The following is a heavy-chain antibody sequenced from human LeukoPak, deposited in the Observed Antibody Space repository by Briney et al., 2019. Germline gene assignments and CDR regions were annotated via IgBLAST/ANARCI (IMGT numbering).Heavy chain of an antibody. CDR2: IYHSGST. D-gene: IGHD3-3*01. Sequence: PSGTLSLTCAISGGSVGSGTWWSWVRQPPEKGLEWIGQIYHSGSTNYNPSLKSRVAISIDKSKSQFSLELSSVTAADTAVYYCVYHYGFSFDPWGQGTLVTVSS. CDR3: VYHYGFSFDP. J-gene: IGHJ5*02. CDR1: GGSVGSGTW. V-gene: IGHV4-4*02.